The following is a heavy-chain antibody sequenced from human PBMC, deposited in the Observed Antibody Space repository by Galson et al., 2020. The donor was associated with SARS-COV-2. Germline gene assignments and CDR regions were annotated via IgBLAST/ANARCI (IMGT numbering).Heavy chain of an antibody. CDR1: GFSFITYW. D-gene: IGHD2-2*01. J-gene: IGHJ6*02. V-gene: IGHV5-51*01. Sequence: GESLKISCKGSGFSFITYWIAWVRQVPGKGLERTGIIYPGDSDTKYSTSFQGQVTISADKSISTAYLQWSSLKASDTALYYCARFTIKPEYTSSYGLSGMDVWGQGTTVTVSS. CDR3: ARFTIKPEYTSSYGLSGMDV. CDR2: IYPGDSDT.